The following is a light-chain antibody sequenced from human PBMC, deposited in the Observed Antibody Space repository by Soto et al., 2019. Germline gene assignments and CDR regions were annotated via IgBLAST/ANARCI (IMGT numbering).Light chain of an antibody. CDR3: QQCDNWLRT. CDR2: AAS. V-gene: IGKV3-15*01. CDR1: QSVGSN. Sequence: EIVMTQSPATLSVSPGERVTLSCRASQSVGSNLVWYQQKPGQAPRLLIYAASTRATGIPARFSGSGSGTEFTLTISSLQSEDFAVYYCQQCDNWLRTFGQGTKVEIK. J-gene: IGKJ1*01.